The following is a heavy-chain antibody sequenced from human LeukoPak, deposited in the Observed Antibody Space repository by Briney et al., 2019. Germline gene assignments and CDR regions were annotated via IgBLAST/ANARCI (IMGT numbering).Heavy chain of an antibody. J-gene: IGHJ6*02. V-gene: IGHV3-30*03. CDR1: GFTFSDHG. Sequence: PGRSLRLSCAASGFTFSDHGMHWVRQAPGKGLEWVALISYDGGNNYYADSVKGRFTISRDNSKNTLYLQMDSLRADDTSMYYCARARGLYGRDYYALDVWGQGTTVTVSS. CDR2: ISYDGGNN. D-gene: IGHD2-8*01. CDR3: ARARGLYGRDYYALDV.